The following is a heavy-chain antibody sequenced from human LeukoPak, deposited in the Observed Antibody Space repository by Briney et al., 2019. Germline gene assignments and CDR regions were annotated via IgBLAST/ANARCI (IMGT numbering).Heavy chain of an antibody. Sequence: SQTLSLTCAVSGGSISSGGYSWSWIRQPPGKGLEWIGYIYHSGSTYYNPSLKSRVTISVDRSKNQFSLKLSSVTAADTAVYYCARASRFLEWLLPKYFDYWGQGTLVTVSS. CDR1: GGSISSGGYS. V-gene: IGHV4-30-2*01. J-gene: IGHJ4*02. CDR2: IYHSGST. D-gene: IGHD3-3*01. CDR3: ARASRFLEWLLPKYFDY.